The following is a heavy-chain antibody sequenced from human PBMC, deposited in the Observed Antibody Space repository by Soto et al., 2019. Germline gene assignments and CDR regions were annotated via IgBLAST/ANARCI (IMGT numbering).Heavy chain of an antibody. CDR3: AREEESVGSPPSGFHP. D-gene: IGHD3-10*01. CDR2: IKQDGSEK. J-gene: IGHJ5*02. CDR1: GFTFGKYW. Sequence: GGSLRLSCVGSGFTFGKYWMDWLRQTPGKGLEWVANIKQDGSEKFYVDSVRGRFTISRDNAKNSVYLEMNRLRDEDTGVYYCAREEESVGSPPSGFHPWGQGVQVTVSS. V-gene: IGHV3-7*03.